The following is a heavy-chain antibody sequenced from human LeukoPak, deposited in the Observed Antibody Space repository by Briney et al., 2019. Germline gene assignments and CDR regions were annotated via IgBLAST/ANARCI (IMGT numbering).Heavy chain of an antibody. Sequence: GSLRLSCAASGFTFSSYEMNWVRQAPGKGLEWIGYIYYSGSTNYNPSLKSRVTISVDTSKNQFSLKLSSVTAADTAVYYCASEWLGSGDVFPYTGAPPDNDYWGQGTLVTVSS. CDR1: GFTFSSYE. V-gene: IGHV4-59*01. CDR3: ASEWLGSGDVFPYTGAPPDNDY. D-gene: IGHD3-10*01. J-gene: IGHJ4*02. CDR2: IYYSGST.